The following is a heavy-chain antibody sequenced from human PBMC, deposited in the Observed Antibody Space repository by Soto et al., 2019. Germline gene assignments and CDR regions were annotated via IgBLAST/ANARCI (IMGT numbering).Heavy chain of an antibody. CDR3: ARRYGGNFDY. CDR2: IYYSGST. Sequence: QVQLQESGPGLVKPSQTLSLTCTVSGGSISSGGYYWSWIRQHPGKGLEWIGYIYYSGSTYYNPPLKSRVTISVDTSKSQFSLKLSSVTAAVTAVYYCARRYGGNFDYWGQGTLVTVSS. J-gene: IGHJ4*02. CDR1: GGSISSGGYY. V-gene: IGHV4-31*03. D-gene: IGHD2-15*01.